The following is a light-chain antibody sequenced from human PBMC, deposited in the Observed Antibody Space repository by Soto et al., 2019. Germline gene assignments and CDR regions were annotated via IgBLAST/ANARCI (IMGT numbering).Light chain of an antibody. CDR3: CSYAGSSTYV. J-gene: IGLJ1*01. CDR2: EVS. Sequence: QSALTQPASVSGSPGQSITISYTGTSSDVGSYNLVSWYQQHPGKAPKLMIYEVSKPPSGVSNRFSGSKSGNTASLTISGLQAEDEADYYCCSYAGSSTYVFGTGTKVTVL. CDR1: SSDVGSYNL. V-gene: IGLV2-23*02.